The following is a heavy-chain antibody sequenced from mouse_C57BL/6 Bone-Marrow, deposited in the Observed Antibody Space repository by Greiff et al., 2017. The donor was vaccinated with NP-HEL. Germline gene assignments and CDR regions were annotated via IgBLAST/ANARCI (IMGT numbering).Heavy chain of an antibody. CDR2: IDPSDSYT. J-gene: IGHJ4*01. CDR1: GYTFTSYW. CDR3: ARQIYYYGSSYFYYAMDY. V-gene: IGHV1-50*01. Sequence: QVQLQQPGAELVKPGASVKLSCKASGYTFTSYWMQWVKQRPGQGLEWIGEIDPSDSYTNYNQKFKGKATFTVDTSSSTAYMQLSSLTSEDSAVYYCARQIYYYGSSYFYYAMDYWGQGTSVTVSS. D-gene: IGHD1-1*01.